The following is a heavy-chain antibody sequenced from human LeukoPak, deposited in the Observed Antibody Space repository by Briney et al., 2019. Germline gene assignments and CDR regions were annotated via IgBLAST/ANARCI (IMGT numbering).Heavy chain of an antibody. CDR2: INPNSGGT. V-gene: IGHV1-2*02. CDR3: ARFGITGTNGFDY. J-gene: IGHJ4*02. Sequence: ASVKVSCKASGYTFTGYYMHWVRQAPGHGREWMGWINPNSGGTNYAQKFQGRVTMTRDTSISTAYMELSRLRSDDTAVYYCARFGITGTNGFDYWGQGTLVTVSS. CDR1: GYTFTGYY. D-gene: IGHD1-7*01.